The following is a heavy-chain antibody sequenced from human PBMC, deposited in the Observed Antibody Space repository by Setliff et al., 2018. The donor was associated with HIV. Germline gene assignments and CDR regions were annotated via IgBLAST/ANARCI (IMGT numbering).Heavy chain of an antibody. CDR3: ARHKSQPYYFDY. CDR2: IYYSGST. J-gene: IGHJ4*02. CDR1: GGSISSYY. Sequence: SETLSLTCTVSGGSISSYYWSWIRQPPGKGLEWIGYIYYSGSTNYNPSLKSRVTISVDTSKNQFSLKLTSVTAADSATYYCARHKSQPYYFDYWGQGTLVTVSS. V-gene: IGHV4-59*08.